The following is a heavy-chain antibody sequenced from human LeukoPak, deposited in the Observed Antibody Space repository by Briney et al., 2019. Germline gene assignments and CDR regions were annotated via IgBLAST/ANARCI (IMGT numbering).Heavy chain of an antibody. D-gene: IGHD4-17*01. CDR3: ARTDMTTVDY. CDR1: GFTVSSNY. J-gene: IGHJ4*02. CDR2: IYSGGST. V-gene: IGHV3-66*01. Sequence: PGRSLRLSCAASGFTVSSNYMSWVRQAPGKGLEWVSVIYSGGSTYYADSVKGRFTISRDNSKNTLYLQMNSLRAEDTAVYYCARTDMTTVDYWGQGTLVTVSS.